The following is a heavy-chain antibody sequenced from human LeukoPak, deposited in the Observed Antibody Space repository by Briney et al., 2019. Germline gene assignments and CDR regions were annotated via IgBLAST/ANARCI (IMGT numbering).Heavy chain of an antibody. Sequence: PSETLSLTCTVSGGSIRGLYWSWIRQPPGKRLEWIGYTYYSGSTTYNPSLKSRVTISVDTSKNQFSLRLRSVTAADTALYYCARGYAYGDTGSFDYWGQGALVTVSS. CDR3: ARGYAYGDTGSFDY. V-gene: IGHV4-59*01. CDR2: TYYSGST. D-gene: IGHD4-17*01. CDR1: GGSIRGLY. J-gene: IGHJ4*02.